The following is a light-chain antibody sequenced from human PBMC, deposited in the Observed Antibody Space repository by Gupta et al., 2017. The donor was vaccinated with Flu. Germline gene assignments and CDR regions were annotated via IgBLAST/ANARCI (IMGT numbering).Light chain of an antibody. CDR3: QQYNSWPIT. V-gene: IGKV3-15*01. CDR1: RIVSSY. Sequence: GRTATPSCSAQRIVSSYLAWYQQNPGQAPRLLIYGASTRATGIPARFSGSGSGTEFTLTISSLQSEDFAVYYCQQYNSWPITFGQGTKLEIK. J-gene: IGKJ2*01. CDR2: GAS.